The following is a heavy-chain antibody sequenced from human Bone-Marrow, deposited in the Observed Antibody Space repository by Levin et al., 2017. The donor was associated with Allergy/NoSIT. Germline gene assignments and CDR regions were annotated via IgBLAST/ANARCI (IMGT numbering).Heavy chain of an antibody. V-gene: IGHV4-34*01. CDR2: INHSGST. CDR3: ARGYSSSWSQRGYYYYGMDV. J-gene: IGHJ6*02. CDR1: GGSFSGYY. D-gene: IGHD6-13*01. Sequence: SCAVYGGSFSGYYWSWIRQPPGKGLEWIGEINHSGSTNYNPSLKSRVTISVDTSKNQFSLKLSSVTAADTAVYYCARGYSSSWSQRGYYYYGMDVWGQGTTVTVSS.